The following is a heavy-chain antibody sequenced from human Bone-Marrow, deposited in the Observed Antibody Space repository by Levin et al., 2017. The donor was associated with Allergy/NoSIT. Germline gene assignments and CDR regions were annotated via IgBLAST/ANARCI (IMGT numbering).Heavy chain of an antibody. V-gene: IGHV4-38-2*01. CDR3: ARTLGYCSGDGCYYYFDY. CDR2: IDQSGNT. D-gene: IGHD2-15*01. J-gene: IGHJ4*02. Sequence: SETLSLTCAVSNYSISSGFHWGWIRQPPGKGLEWIGSIDQSGNTYYNPSLKSRVTISVDTSKNQFSLRLTSVSAADTDVYYCARTLGYCSGDGCYYYFDYWGQGTLVTVSS. CDR1: NYSISSGFH.